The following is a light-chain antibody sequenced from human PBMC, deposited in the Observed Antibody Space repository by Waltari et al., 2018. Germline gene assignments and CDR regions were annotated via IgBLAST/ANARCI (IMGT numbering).Light chain of an antibody. Sequence: SYELTPPPSVSVSPGQTARITCSGDALPNKYGYWYQQKSGQAPVLVIYEDNKRRSGIPGRFSGSSSGTMVTLTISGAQVEDEGDYYCYSTDRTGKQRVFGGGTKLTVL. CDR1: ALPNKY. CDR3: YSTDRTGKQRV. V-gene: IGLV3-10*01. CDR2: EDN. J-gene: IGLJ2*01.